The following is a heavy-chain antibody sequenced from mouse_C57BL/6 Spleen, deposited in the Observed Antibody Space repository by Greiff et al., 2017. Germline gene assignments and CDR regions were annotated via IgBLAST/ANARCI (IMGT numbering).Heavy chain of an antibody. CDR2: ISSGSSTI. Sequence: EVKLVESGGGLVKPGGSLKLSCAASGFTFSDYGMHWVRQAPEKGLEWVAYISSGSSTIYYADTVKGRFTISRDNAKNTLFLQMTSLRSEDTAMYYCAREGNYGSYYAMDYWGQGTSVTVSS. CDR1: GFTFSDYG. J-gene: IGHJ4*01. D-gene: IGHD2-1*01. V-gene: IGHV5-17*01. CDR3: AREGNYGSYYAMDY.